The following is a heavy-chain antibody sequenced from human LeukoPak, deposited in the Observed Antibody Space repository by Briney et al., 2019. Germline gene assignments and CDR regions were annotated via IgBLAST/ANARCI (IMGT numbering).Heavy chain of an antibody. V-gene: IGHV4-39*01. D-gene: IGHD6-6*01. J-gene: IGHJ4*02. Sequence: SETLSLTCTVSGGSISSSSYYWGWARQPPGKGLEWIGSIYYDGSTHHNPSLKSRVTISVDTSKNQFSLKVSSVTAADTALYYCAGGGDSSSSWYYFDYWGQGTLVTVSS. CDR1: GGSISSSSYY. CDR3: AGGGDSSSSWYYFDY. CDR2: IYYDGST.